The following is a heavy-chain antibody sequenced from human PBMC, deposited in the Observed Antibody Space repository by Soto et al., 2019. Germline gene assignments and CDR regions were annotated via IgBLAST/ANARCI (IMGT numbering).Heavy chain of an antibody. CDR2: IYPGDSDT. V-gene: IGHV5-51*03. J-gene: IGHJ4*02. D-gene: IGHD3-10*01. CDR3: ARLSPDRGLSWFGELSY. Sequence: EVQLVQSGAEVKKPGESLQISCKGSGYSFTSYWIGWVRQMPGKGLEWMGIIYPGDSDTRYSPSFQGQVTISADKSISTAYLQWSSLKASDTGMYYCARLSPDRGLSWFGELSYWGQGTLVTVSS. CDR1: GYSFTSYW.